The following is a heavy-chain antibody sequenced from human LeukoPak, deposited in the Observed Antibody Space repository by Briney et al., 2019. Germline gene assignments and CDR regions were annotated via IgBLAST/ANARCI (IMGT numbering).Heavy chain of an antibody. Sequence: ASATVSFKASGYTFTSYAIHWVRQAPGQRLEWMGWISACNGNTKYSQNFQGRVTFISNTSATTAFMELSSLRSEDAAVYYCARDSGSGNNDYWGQGTLVTDSS. CDR3: ARDSGSGNNDY. D-gene: IGHD1-26*01. CDR2: ISACNGNT. CDR1: GYTFTSYA. J-gene: IGHJ4*02. V-gene: IGHV1-3*01.